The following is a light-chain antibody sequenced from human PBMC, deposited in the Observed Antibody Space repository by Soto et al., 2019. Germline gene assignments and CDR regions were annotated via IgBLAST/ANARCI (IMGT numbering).Light chain of an antibody. V-gene: IGLV2-14*03. J-gene: IGLJ1*01. CDR2: DVS. CDR1: SSDVGGYNY. Sequence: QSALTQPASVSGSPGQSITISCTGTSSDVGGYNYVSWYQQHPGKAPKLMIFDVSYRPSGLSNRFSGSKSGNTASLTISGLQSEDEADYYCTSYSTSTTLHYVFGSRTKVTVL. CDR3: TSYSTSTTLHYV.